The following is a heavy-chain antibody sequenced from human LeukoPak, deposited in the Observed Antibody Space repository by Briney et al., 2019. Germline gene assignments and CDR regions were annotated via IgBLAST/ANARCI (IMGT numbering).Heavy chain of an antibody. CDR1: GGSISSSNW. CDR3: ARDTPPADFWSGYYTSYYYYMDV. J-gene: IGHJ6*03. V-gene: IGHV4-4*02. CDR2: IYHSGST. D-gene: IGHD3-3*01. Sequence: SGTLSLTCAVSGGSISSSNWWSWVRQPPGKGLEWIGEIYHSGSTNYNPSLKSRVTISVDKSKNQFSLKLSSVTAADTAVYYCARDTPPADFWSGYYTSYYYYMDVWGKGTTVTVSS.